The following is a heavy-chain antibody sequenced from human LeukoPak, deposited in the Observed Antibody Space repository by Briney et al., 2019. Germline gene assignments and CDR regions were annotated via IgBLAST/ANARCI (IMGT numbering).Heavy chain of an antibody. V-gene: IGHV3-11*01. Sequence: GGSLRLSCAASGFTFSDYYMSWIRQAPGKGLEWVSYISSSGSTTYYADSVKGRFTISRDNSKNTLYLQMNSLRAEDTAVYYCAKDWTGTKPFDLWGRGTLVTVSS. CDR3: AKDWTGTKPFDL. CDR2: ISSSGSTT. J-gene: IGHJ2*01. D-gene: IGHD3/OR15-3a*01. CDR1: GFTFSDYY.